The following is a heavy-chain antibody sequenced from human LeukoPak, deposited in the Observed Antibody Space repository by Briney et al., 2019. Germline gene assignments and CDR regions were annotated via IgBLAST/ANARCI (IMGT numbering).Heavy chain of an antibody. CDR1: GFTFSSYG. CDR3: STVRYCTTDVCYTPFDY. J-gene: IGHJ4*02. V-gene: IGHV3-33*01. Sequence: GGSLRLSCAASGFTFSSYGMHWVRQAPGKGLEWVAVIWYDGSNKYCADSVKGRFTISRDNSKNTLYLQMNSLKTEDTAVYYCSTVRYCTTDVCYTPFDYWGQGTLVTVSS. CDR2: IWYDGSNK. D-gene: IGHD2-8*01.